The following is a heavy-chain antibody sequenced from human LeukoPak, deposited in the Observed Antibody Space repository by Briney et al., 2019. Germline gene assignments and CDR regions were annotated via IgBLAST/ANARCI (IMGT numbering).Heavy chain of an antibody. CDR3: AKGVGYCSGGSCQQFDY. V-gene: IGHV3-23*01. CDR2: ISGSGGST. CDR1: GGSISSYF. J-gene: IGHJ4*02. D-gene: IGHD2-15*01. Sequence: ETLSLTCTVSGGSISSYFWSWVRQAPGKGLKWVSAISGSGGSTYYADSVKGRITISRDNSKNTLYLQMNSLRAEDTAVYYCAKGVGYCSGGSCQQFDYWGQGTLVTVSS.